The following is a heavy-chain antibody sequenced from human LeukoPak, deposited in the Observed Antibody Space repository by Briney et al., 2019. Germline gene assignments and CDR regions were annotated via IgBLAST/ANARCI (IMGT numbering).Heavy chain of an antibody. J-gene: IGHJ4*02. CDR3: VRDDCGDTCYPGGY. Sequence: SVKVSCKPSGSIFSRYAIRWVRQAPGQGLEWMGRIMPNFGIANYAQKFQGRVTITADKATSAAYMELSSLTSEDTALYYCVRDDCGDTCYPGGYWGQGTLVAVSS. CDR2: IMPNFGIA. V-gene: IGHV1-69*04. D-gene: IGHD2-21*01. CDR1: GSIFSRYA.